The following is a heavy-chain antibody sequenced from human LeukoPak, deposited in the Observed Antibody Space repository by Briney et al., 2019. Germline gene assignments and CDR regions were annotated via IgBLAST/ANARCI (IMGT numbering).Heavy chain of an antibody. V-gene: IGHV3-7*05. CDR2: INQDGSEK. Sequence: GGSLRLSCAASGFTFSSHWMSWVRQAPGKGLEWVANINQDGSEKYYVDSVKGRFTISRGNAKNSLYLQMNSLRAEDTAVYYCARDHFEPGVILDYWGQGNLVTVSS. CDR1: GFTFSSHW. CDR3: ARDHFEPGVILDY. J-gene: IGHJ4*02. D-gene: IGHD3-9*01.